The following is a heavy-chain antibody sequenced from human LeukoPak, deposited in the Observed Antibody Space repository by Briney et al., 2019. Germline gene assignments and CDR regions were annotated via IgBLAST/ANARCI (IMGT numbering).Heavy chain of an antibody. CDR2: MSHTGTT. J-gene: IGHJ6*04. D-gene: IGHD3-10*01. CDR1: NFSISSGYY. CDR3: ARDNEGITMVRGVIPATMDV. V-gene: IGHV4-38-2*02. Sequence: SETLSLTCTVTNFSISSGYYWGWIRQSPGLGLEWIGTMSHTGTTYYNSSLKSRVAISVDTSKNQFSLKLSSVTAADTAVYYCARDNEGITMVRGVIPATMDVWGKGTTVTISS.